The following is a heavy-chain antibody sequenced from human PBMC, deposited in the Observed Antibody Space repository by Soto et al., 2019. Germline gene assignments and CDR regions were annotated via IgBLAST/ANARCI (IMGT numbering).Heavy chain of an antibody. D-gene: IGHD3-22*01. CDR2: ISSSSSYI. CDR3: ARDPPNPYDSSGNVPPDY. CDR1: GFTFSSYS. V-gene: IGHV3-21*01. J-gene: IGHJ4*02. Sequence: GGSLRLSCAASGFTFSSYSMNWVRQAPGKGLEWVSSISSSSSYIYYADSVKGRFTISRDNAKNSLYLQMNSLRAEDTAVYYCARDPPNPYDSSGNVPPDYWGQGTLVTVSS.